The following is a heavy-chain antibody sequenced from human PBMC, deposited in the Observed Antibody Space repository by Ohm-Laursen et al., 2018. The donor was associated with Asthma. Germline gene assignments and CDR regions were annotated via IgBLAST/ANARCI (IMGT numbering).Heavy chain of an antibody. CDR3: ARTPSYCGGDCYELFDY. V-gene: IGHV4-31*03. D-gene: IGHD2-21*02. CDR1: GGSISSGANY. CDR2: VYYSGNA. Sequence: SQTLSLTCTISGGSISSGANYWGWIRQHPGRGLEWIGYVYYSGNAHYSPSLKSRTIISVDSSKKEFSLKMTSVTAADTAVYYCARTPSYCGGDCYELFDYWGQGTLVTVSS. J-gene: IGHJ4*02.